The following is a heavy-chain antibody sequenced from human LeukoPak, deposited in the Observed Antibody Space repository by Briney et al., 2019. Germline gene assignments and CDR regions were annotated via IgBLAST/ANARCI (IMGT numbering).Heavy chain of an antibody. CDR2: ISYDGSNK. D-gene: IGHD3-10*01. V-gene: IGHV3-30*03. Sequence: GGSLRLSCAASGFTFSSYGMHWVRQAPGKGLEWVAVISYDGSNKYYADSVKGRFTISRDNSKNTLYLQMNSLRAEDTAVYYCARDIGGPDYYYYYGMDVWGQGTTVTVSS. J-gene: IGHJ6*02. CDR1: GFTFSSYG. CDR3: ARDIGGPDYYYYYGMDV.